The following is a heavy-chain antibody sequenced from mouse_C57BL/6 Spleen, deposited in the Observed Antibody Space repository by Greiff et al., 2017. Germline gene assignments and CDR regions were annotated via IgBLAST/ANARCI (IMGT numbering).Heavy chain of an antibody. D-gene: IGHD1-1*01. CDR2: INYDGSST. Sequence: EVQRVESEGGLVQPGSSMKLSCTASGFTFSDYYMAWVRQVPEKGLEWVANINYDGSSTYYLESMKSRFIISRDNAKNLLYLQMSSRKSEDTATYYCAREGDITTVVGFDVWGTGTTVTVSS. CDR1: GFTFSDYY. V-gene: IGHV5-16*01. CDR3: AREGDITTVVGFDV. J-gene: IGHJ1*03.